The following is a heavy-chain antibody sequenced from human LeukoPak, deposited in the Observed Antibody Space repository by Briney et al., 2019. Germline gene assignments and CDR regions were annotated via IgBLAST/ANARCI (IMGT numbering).Heavy chain of an antibody. D-gene: IGHD4-23*01. CDR3: ARDRGKDYFGD. J-gene: IGHJ4*02. V-gene: IGHV3-30*02. Sequence: GGSLRLSCVTSGLTFTNHGFHWLRQAAGKGLEWVAFVRNDGFDTYHSNSVKGRFSISRDDSRNTVYLQMNSLTAEDTALHYCARDRGKDYFGDWGQGTQVTVSS. CDR2: VRNDGFDT. CDR1: GLTFTNHG.